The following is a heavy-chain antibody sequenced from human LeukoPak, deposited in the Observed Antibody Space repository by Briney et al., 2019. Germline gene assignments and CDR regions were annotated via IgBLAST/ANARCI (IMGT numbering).Heavy chain of an antibody. J-gene: IGHJ4*02. CDR1: GFTFSTFA. D-gene: IGHD5-18*01. V-gene: IGHV3-23*01. Sequence: GGSLRLSCAASGFTFSTFAMIWVRQPPGKGLEWVSSIFPSGGEIHYADFVRGRFTISRDNSKNTLSLQMNSLRAEDTAIYYCAKVPGYSYGYGIDYWGQGTLVTVSS. CDR3: AKVPGYSYGYGIDY. CDR2: IFPSGGEI.